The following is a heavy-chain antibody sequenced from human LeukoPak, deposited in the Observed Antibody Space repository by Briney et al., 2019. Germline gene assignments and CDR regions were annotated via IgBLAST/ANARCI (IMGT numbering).Heavy chain of an antibody. V-gene: IGHV3-20*04. CDR3: AGYYYDSSRGFDL. CDR1: GFKLDVYG. Sequence: GGSLTVSCTASGFKLDVYGVLWSRKARGKGLEGVCDINWNGAWTGYADSVKGRFTISRDNAKNSLYLQMNSLRAEDTALYYCAGYYYDSSRGFDLWGQGTLVTVSA. D-gene: IGHD3-22*01. J-gene: IGHJ5*02. CDR2: INWNGAWT.